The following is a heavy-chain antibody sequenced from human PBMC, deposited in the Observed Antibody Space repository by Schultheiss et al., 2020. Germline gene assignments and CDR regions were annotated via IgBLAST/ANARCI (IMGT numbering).Heavy chain of an antibody. V-gene: IGHV3-23*01. CDR1: GFTFSDYY. Sequence: GESLKISCAASGFTFSDYYMSWTRQAPGKGLEFVSGISDSGGSTYYADSGKGRFTISRDNSENTLYLHMNSLRAEDTAVYYCAKAYCSGDSCYWGQGTLVTVSS. D-gene: IGHD2-15*01. CDR3: AKAYCSGDSCY. CDR2: ISDSGGST. J-gene: IGHJ4*02.